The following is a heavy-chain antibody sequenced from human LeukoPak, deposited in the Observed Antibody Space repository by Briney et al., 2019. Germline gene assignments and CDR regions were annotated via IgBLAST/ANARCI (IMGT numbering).Heavy chain of an antibody. J-gene: IGHJ4*02. Sequence: GASVKVSCKASVGTFSTYAIRWVRPAPGQGLEWMGRIIPILGIANYAQKFQGRVTITADKSTRTAYMELSSLRSEDTAVYYCARPYCGGDCYSSFDYWGQGTLVTVSS. D-gene: IGHD2-21*02. V-gene: IGHV1-69*04. CDR1: VGTFSTYA. CDR2: IIPILGIA. CDR3: ARPYCGGDCYSSFDY.